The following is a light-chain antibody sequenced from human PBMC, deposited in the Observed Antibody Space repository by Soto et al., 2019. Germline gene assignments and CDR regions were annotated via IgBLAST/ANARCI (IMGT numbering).Light chain of an antibody. V-gene: IGLV2-14*01. Sequence: QSALTQPASVSGSPGQSITISCTGTSGDIGSYNRVSWYQQHPGKAPKLIIYEVTDRPSGVSNRFSGSKSGNTASLTISGLQAXDEAXYYCSSYTNINTRACVFGTGTKLTVL. CDR2: EVT. J-gene: IGLJ1*01. CDR1: SGDIGSYNR. CDR3: SSYTNINTRACV.